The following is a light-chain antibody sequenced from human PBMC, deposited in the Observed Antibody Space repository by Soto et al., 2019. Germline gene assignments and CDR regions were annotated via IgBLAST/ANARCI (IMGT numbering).Light chain of an antibody. CDR1: SSNIESNT. Sequence: QSALTQPPSASGTPGQRVTISCSGSSSNIESNTVAWYQQLPGTAPKLLIYADNQRPSGVPDRFSGSKSGTAGSLAISGLQSEDEADYYCAAWDDSLNGVVFGGGTKVTVL. CDR3: AAWDDSLNGVV. J-gene: IGLJ2*01. CDR2: ADN. V-gene: IGLV1-44*01.